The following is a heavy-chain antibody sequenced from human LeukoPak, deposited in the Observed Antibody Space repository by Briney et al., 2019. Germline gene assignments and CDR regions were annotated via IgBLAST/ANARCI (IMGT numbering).Heavy chain of an antibody. J-gene: IGHJ4*02. D-gene: IGHD2-21*01. Sequence: EXLXLXXTXSGXSIXSYYWSWIRQPPGKGLEWIGYIYYSGSTNYNPSLKSRVTISVDTSKNQFSLKLSSVTAADTAVYYCARGNGLWWPFGYWGQGTLVTVSS. V-gene: IGHV4-59*01. CDR1: GXSIXSYY. CDR2: IYYSGST. CDR3: ARGNGLWWPFGY.